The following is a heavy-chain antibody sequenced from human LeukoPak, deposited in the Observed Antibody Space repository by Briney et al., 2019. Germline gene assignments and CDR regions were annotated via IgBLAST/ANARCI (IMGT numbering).Heavy chain of an antibody. D-gene: IGHD3-9*01. CDR2: IRQDGSEK. V-gene: IGHV3-7*04. CDR1: GLTYRTYW. CDR3: ARNLTCLTVSRGFVYDAFDV. Sequence: PPGGSLRLSCAASGLTYRTYWMTSVRQAPGKGLEWVANIRQDGSEKYYVDSVKGRFNISRDNAKNSLYLQMSSLRAEDTGVDCEARNLTCLTVSRGFVYDAFDVWGQGTMVTVSS. J-gene: IGHJ3*01.